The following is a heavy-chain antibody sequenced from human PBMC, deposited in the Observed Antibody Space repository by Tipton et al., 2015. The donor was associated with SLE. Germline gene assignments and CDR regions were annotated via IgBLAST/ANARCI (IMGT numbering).Heavy chain of an antibody. D-gene: IGHD6-13*01. Sequence: TLSLTCTVSGGSISSSSYYWGWIRQPPGKGLEWIGSIYYSGSTNYNPSLKSRVTISVDTSKNQFSLKLSSVTAADTALYYCARDRVDSSSWPPSDAFDIWGQGTMVTVSS. V-gene: IGHV4-39*07. CDR3: ARDRVDSSSWPPSDAFDI. CDR2: IYYSGST. CDR1: GGSISSSSYY. J-gene: IGHJ3*02.